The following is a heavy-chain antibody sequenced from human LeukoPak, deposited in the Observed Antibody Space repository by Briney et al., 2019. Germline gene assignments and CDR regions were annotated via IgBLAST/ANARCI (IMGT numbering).Heavy chain of an antibody. CDR3: ARGDSSSWGTYYYYYYMDV. J-gene: IGHJ6*03. V-gene: IGHV3-30-3*01. Sequence: GGSLRLSCAASGFTFSSYAMHWVRQAPGKGLEWVAVISYDGSNKYYADSVKGRFTISRDNSKNTLYLQMNSLRAEDTAVYYCARGDSSSWGTYYYYYYMDVWGKGTTVTVSS. D-gene: IGHD6-13*01. CDR2: ISYDGSNK. CDR1: GFTFSSYA.